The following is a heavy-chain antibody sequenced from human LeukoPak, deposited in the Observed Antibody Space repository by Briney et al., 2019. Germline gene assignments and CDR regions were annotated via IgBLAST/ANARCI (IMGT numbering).Heavy chain of an antibody. V-gene: IGHV3-30*18. Sequence: GGSLRLSCAASAVTFRTYWMSWVRQAPGKGLEWVALISYDGNKKYFADSVKGRFIISRDNSKNTLYLQMNSLRDEDTAVYYCAKGKGYYYNGMDVWGQGTTVTVSS. J-gene: IGHJ6*02. CDR2: ISYDGNKK. CDR3: AKGKGYYYNGMDV. CDR1: AVTFRTYW.